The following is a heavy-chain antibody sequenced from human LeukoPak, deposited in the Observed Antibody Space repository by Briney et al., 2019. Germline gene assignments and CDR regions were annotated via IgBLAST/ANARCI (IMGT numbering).Heavy chain of an antibody. CDR3: ARVGYCSSTSCRPGRNWFDP. D-gene: IGHD2-2*03. J-gene: IGHJ5*02. V-gene: IGHV1-18*01. CDR1: GYTFTSYG. CDR2: ISAYNGNT. Sequence: ASVKVSCKASGYTFTSYGISWVRQAPGQGLEWMGWISAYNGNTNYAQKLQGRVTMTTDTSTSTAYMELRSLRSDDTAVYYCARVGYCSSTSCRPGRNWFDPWGQGTLVTVSS.